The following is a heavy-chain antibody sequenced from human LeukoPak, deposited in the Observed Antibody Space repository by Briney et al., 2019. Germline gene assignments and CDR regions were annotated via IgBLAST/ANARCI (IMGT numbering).Heavy chain of an antibody. CDR1: GFTFSSYA. CDR2: ISSSSSTI. J-gene: IGHJ6*02. Sequence: GGSLRLSCAASGFTFSSYAMHWVRQAPGKGLEWVSYISSSSSTIYYADSVKGRFTISRDNAKNSLYLQMNSLRDEDTAVYYCARPWNYYYYYGMDVWGQGTTVTVSS. CDR3: ARPWNYYYYYGMDV. D-gene: IGHD1-1*01. V-gene: IGHV3-48*02.